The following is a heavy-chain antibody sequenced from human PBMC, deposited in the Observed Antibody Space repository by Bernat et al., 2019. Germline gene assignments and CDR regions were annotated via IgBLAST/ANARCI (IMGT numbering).Heavy chain of an antibody. CDR3: TQLTGDNGGYFDY. J-gene: IGHJ4*02. Sequence: EVPLVESGGGLVQPGGSMKLSCAASGFSFSGSAVHWVRQASGKGLEWVGRISSKDTGYATAYAASVKGRFTISRDDSKNMAYLQLNSLKTEDTAVYYCTQLTGDNGGYFDYWGQGTLVTVSS. D-gene: IGHD3-9*01. V-gene: IGHV3-73*02. CDR1: GFSFSGSA. CDR2: ISSKDTGYAT.